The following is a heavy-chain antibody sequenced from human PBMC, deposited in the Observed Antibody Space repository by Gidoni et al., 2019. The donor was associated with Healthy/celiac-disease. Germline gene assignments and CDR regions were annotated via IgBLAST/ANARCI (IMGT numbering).Heavy chain of an antibody. CDR2: RKQDGSEK. Sequence: EVQLVESGGGLVQPGGSLRLSCAASGFTFSSYSMSWVRQAPGKGLEWVANRKQDGSEKYYVDSVKGRFTISRDNAKNSLYLQMNSLRAEDTAVYYCARDVWGIAAAGTGLNWFDPWGQGTLVTVSS. D-gene: IGHD6-13*01. CDR3: ARDVWGIAAAGTGLNWFDP. CDR1: GFTFSSYS. J-gene: IGHJ5*02. V-gene: IGHV3-7*01.